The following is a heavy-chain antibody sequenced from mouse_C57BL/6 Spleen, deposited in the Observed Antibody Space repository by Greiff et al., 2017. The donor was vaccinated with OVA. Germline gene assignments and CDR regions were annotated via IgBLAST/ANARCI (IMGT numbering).Heavy chain of an antibody. CDR2: IDPSDSYT. CDR1: GYTFTSYW. V-gene: IGHV1-69*01. CDR3: ARRVIYWYFDV. J-gene: IGHJ1*03. D-gene: IGHD2-2*01. Sequence: VQLQQPGAELVMPGASVKLSCKASGYTFTSYWMHWVKQRPGQGLEWIGEIDPSDSYTNYNQKFKGKSTLTVDKSSSTAYMQLSSLTSEYSAVYYCARRVIYWYFDVWGTGTTVTVSS.